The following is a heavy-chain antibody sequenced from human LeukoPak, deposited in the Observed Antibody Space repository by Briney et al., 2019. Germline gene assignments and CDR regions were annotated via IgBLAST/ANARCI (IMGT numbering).Heavy chain of an antibody. Sequence: SETLSLTCTVSGGSISSYYWSWIRQPPGKGLEWIGYIYYSGSTNYNPSLKSRVTISVDTSKNQFSLKLSSVTAADTAVYYCVRGTYGDYSVYFDYWGQGTLVTVSS. CDR2: IYYSGST. J-gene: IGHJ4*02. D-gene: IGHD4-17*01. V-gene: IGHV4-59*01. CDR1: GGSISSYY. CDR3: VRGTYGDYSVYFDY.